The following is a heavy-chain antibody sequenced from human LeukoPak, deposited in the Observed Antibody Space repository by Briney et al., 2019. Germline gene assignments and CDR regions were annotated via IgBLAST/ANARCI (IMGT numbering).Heavy chain of an antibody. V-gene: IGHV1-2*02. D-gene: IGHD3-10*01. CDR3: ATSDLRFGFGDWFDP. CDR1: GYTFTGFY. CDR2: VNPNSGGT. Sequence: GASVKVSCKASGYTFTGFYIDWVRQAPGEGPQWMGWVNPNSGGTNYAKKFQGRVTLTRDTSITTAYMELSSLRSDDTAVYYCATSDLRFGFGDWFDPWGQGTLVTVSS. J-gene: IGHJ5*02.